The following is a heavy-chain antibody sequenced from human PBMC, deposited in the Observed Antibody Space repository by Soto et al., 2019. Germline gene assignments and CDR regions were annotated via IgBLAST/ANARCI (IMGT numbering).Heavy chain of an antibody. CDR2: IYWDDDK. D-gene: IGHD4-17*01. CDR3: AHANYGDYVLPFDY. Sequence: GLDLEWLALIYWDDDKRYSPSLKSRLTITKDTSKNQVVLTMTNMDPVDTATYYCAHANYGDYVLPFDYWGQGTLVTVSS. J-gene: IGHJ4*02. V-gene: IGHV2-5*02.